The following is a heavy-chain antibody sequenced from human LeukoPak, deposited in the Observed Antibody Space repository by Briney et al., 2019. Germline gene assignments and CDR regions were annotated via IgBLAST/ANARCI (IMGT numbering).Heavy chain of an antibody. Sequence: ASVKVSCKASGYTFTGYYMHWVGQAPGHGLEGMGWINPNSGGTNYAQKFQGRVTMPRDTSISTAYMELSGLSSDDTAVYYCARAGVWDYSDSSGYHNGAFDIWGQGTMVTVSS. CDR3: ARAGVWDYSDSSGYHNGAFDI. CDR2: INPNSGGT. V-gene: IGHV1-2*02. CDR1: GYTFTGYY. J-gene: IGHJ3*02. D-gene: IGHD3-22*01.